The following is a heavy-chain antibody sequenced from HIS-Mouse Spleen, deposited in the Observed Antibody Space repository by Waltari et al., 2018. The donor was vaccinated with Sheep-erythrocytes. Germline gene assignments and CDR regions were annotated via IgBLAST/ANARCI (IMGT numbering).Heavy chain of an antibody. D-gene: IGHD6-13*01. CDR2: IYYSGST. CDR3: ARETGIAASKRAFDI. CDR1: GGSISSGGYY. V-gene: IGHV4-31*03. J-gene: IGHJ3*02. Sequence: VQLQESGPGLVKPSQTLSLTCTVSGGSISSGGYYWSWIRQHPGKGLEWIGYIYYSGSTYYNPSLKSRVTISVDTSKNQLSLKLSSVTAADTAVYYCARETGIAASKRAFDIWGQGTMVTVSS.